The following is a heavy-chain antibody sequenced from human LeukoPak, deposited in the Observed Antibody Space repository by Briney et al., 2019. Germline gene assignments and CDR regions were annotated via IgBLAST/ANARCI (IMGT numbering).Heavy chain of an antibody. CDR2: IYYSGST. D-gene: IGHD5-24*01. CDR1: GGSISSGGYY. CDR3: ATGRDGYNSLDY. J-gene: IGHJ4*02. V-gene: IGHV4-61*08. Sequence: SETLSLTCTVSGGSISSGGYYWSWIRQHPGKGLEWIGYIYYSGSTNYNPSLKSRVTISVDTSKNQFSLKLSSVTAADTAVYYCATGRDGYNSLDYWGQGTLVTVSS.